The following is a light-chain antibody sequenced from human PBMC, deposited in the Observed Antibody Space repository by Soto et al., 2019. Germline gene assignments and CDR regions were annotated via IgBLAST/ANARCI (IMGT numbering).Light chain of an antibody. CDR3: QQYCSSSWT. J-gene: IGKJ1*01. Sequence: EIVLTQSPGTLSLFPGERATLSCKTSQSVSSSSLAWYQQKPGQAPRLLIYGASSRATGIPDRFSGSGSGTDFTLTISRREPEDFAVYYCQQYCSSSWTFGQGTKVEIK. CDR2: GAS. CDR1: QSVSSSS. V-gene: IGKV3-20*01.